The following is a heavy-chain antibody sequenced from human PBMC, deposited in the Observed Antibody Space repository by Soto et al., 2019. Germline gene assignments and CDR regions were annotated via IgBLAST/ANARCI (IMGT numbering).Heavy chain of an antibody. CDR2: IYYSGST. CDR3: ASRPYYYDSSGYPHHSWYFDL. Sequence: QVQLQESGPGLAKPSQTLSLTCIVSGGSISSPGYYWSWIRQHPGKGLEWIGYIYYSGSTYYNPSLKSRVSISVDTSKNQLSLKLSSVTAADTAVYYCASRPYYYDSSGYPHHSWYFDLWGRGTLVTVSS. CDR1: GGSISSPGYY. D-gene: IGHD3-22*01. V-gene: IGHV4-31*03. J-gene: IGHJ2*01.